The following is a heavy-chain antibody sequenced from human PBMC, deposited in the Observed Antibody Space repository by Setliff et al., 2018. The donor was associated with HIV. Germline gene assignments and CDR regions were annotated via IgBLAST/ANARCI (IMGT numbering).Heavy chain of an antibody. CDR1: GYTFTGYY. D-gene: IGHD2-8*01. V-gene: IGHV1-2*06. J-gene: IGHJ3*02. CDR3: ATKVYRTNGVCLDAFDI. CDR2: IIPNSGGT. Sequence: GASVKVSCKASGYTFTGYYIHWVRQAPGQGLEWMGRIIPNSGGTNYPQKFQGRVTMTRDTSISTAYMQLSRLRPDDTAIYYCATKVYRTNGVCLDAFDIWGQGTMVTVSS.